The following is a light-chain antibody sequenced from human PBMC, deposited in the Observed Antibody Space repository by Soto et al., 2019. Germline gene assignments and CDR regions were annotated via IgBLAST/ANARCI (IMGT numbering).Light chain of an antibody. CDR2: KAS. J-gene: IGKJ1*01. CDR1: QSISSW. Sequence: DIQMTQSPSTLSASVGDRVTITCRASQSISSWLAWYQQKPGKAPKLLIYKASSLESGVPSRFSGSGSGTAFTLNISSLQPDDFATYYCQQYNSYSRTFGKGTKVEIK. CDR3: QQYNSYSRT. V-gene: IGKV1-5*03.